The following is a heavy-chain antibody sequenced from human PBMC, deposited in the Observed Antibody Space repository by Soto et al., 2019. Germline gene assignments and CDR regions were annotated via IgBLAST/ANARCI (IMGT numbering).Heavy chain of an antibody. V-gene: IGHV3-30*04. Sequence: GGSLSLSCAASGFTFSSYAMHWVRQAPGKGLEWVATISYDGTYEYYADSVKGRFTISRDNSKNTLYLQMNSLGAEDTALYYCAKHPSNPPPAYGMDVWGKRTTVTLSS. J-gene: IGHJ6*04. D-gene: IGHD2-21*01. CDR3: AKHPSNPPPAYGMDV. CDR1: GFTFSSYA. CDR2: ISYDGTYE.